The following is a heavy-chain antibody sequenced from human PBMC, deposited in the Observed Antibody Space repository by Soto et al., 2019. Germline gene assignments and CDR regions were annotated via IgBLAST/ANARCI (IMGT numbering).Heavy chain of an antibody. D-gene: IGHD3-9*01. V-gene: IGHV3-23*01. Sequence: EVQLLESGGGLVQPGGSLRLSCAASGFTFSSYAMSWVRQAPGKGLEWVSAISGSGGSTYYADSVKGRFTISRDNSKNTLYLQMNSLRAEDTAVYYCAKSPMIDWLPLYYFDYWGQGTLVTVSS. CDR1: GFTFSSYA. J-gene: IGHJ4*02. CDR2: ISGSGGST. CDR3: AKSPMIDWLPLYYFDY.